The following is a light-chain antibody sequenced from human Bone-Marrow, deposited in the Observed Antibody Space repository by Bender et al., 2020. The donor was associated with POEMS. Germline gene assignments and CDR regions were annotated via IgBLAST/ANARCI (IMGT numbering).Light chain of an antibody. CDR1: SSDIGAYKY. J-gene: IGLJ3*02. CDR3: ASSAGSTVWV. Sequence: QPALTQPASVSGSPGQSTTISCTGTSSDIGAYKYVSWYQQYPGKAPKLIIYDVTERPSGVPGRFSGSRSGNTASLTVSGLQADDEADYYCASSAGSTVWVFGRGTKLTVL. CDR2: DVT. V-gene: IGLV2-8*01.